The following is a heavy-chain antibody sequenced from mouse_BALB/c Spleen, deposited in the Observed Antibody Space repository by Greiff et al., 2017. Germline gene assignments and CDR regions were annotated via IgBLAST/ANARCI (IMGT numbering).Heavy chain of an antibody. CDR2: ISDGGSYT. J-gene: IGHJ4*01. CDR3: AREGDYDYDGYAMDY. D-gene: IGHD2-4*01. Sequence: EVKLVESGGGLVKPGGSLKLSCAASGFTFSDYYMYWVRQTPEKRLEWVATISDGGSYTYYPDSVKGRFTISRDNAKNNLYLQMSSLKSEDTAMYYCAREGDYDYDGYAMDYWGQGTSVTVSS. V-gene: IGHV5-4*02. CDR1: GFTFSDYY.